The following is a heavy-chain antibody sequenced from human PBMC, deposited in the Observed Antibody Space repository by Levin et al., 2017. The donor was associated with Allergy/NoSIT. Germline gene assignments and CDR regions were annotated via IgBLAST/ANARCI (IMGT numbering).Heavy chain of an antibody. CDR3: AREWGYGSGSPFDY. Sequence: SVKVSCKASGGTFSSYAISWVRQAPGQGLEWMGGIIPIFGTANYAQKFQGRVTITADKSTSTAYMELSSLRSEDTAVYYCAREWGYGSGSPFDYWGQGTLVTVSS. D-gene: IGHD3-10*01. CDR2: IIPIFGTA. J-gene: IGHJ4*02. V-gene: IGHV1-69*06. CDR1: GGTFSSYA.